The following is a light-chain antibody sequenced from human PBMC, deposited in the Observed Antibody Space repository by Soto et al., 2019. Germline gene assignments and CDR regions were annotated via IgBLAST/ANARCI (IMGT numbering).Light chain of an antibody. Sequence: ILMTQSPASLSVSPGERATLSCRASQNIYSNIAWYQQRPGQAPRLLIYRASTRATGVPARFSGSGSGTEFTLTISSLQSEDFTVYSCLQYHNLWAFGQWTKVEIK. CDR2: RAS. V-gene: IGKV3-15*01. CDR1: QNIYSN. J-gene: IGKJ1*01. CDR3: LQYHNLWA.